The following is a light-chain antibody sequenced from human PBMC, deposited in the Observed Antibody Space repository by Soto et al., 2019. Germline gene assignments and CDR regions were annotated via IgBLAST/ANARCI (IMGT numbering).Light chain of an antibody. V-gene: IGKV3-15*01. CDR3: QQYNNWTLT. Sequence: EVVMTQSPATLSVSPGERATLSCRASQSVSSLLAWYQQKPGQAPRLLIYGASTRATGIPDRFSASGSGTEFDLTISSLQHGDFAVYYCQQYNNWTLTFGGGTXV. CDR2: GAS. J-gene: IGKJ4*01. CDR1: QSVSSL.